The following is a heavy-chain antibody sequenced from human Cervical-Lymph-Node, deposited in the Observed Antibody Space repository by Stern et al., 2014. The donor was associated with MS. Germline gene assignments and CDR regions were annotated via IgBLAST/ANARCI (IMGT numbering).Heavy chain of an antibody. CDR3: ARLRRDCTSTNCYSSYYHLDV. Sequence: QVQLQESGPGLVKPSETLSLTCTVSGGSISYYWGWIRQPPGKGLEWIGSIYYSGSTYYSPSLKSRVTISVDTSKNQFSLPLSSVTAADTAVYYCARLRRDCTSTNCYSSYYHLDVWGQGTTVTVSS. D-gene: IGHD2-2*02. CDR1: GGSISYY. CDR2: IYYSGST. V-gene: IGHV4-39*01. J-gene: IGHJ6*02.